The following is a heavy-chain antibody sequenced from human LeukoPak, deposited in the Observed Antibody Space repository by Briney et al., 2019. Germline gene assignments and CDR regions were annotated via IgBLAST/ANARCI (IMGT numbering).Heavy chain of an antibody. J-gene: IGHJ1*01. V-gene: IGHV4-59*01. Sequence: SETLSLTCTVSGGSITTYYWSWIRQPPGKGLEWIGYLYYSGSTTYSPSLKSRVIMSVDTSKSQFSLKLSSVTAADTAIYYCARVRGTFETDWGQGTLVTVSS. CDR1: GGSITTYY. CDR2: LYYSGST. CDR3: ARVRGTFETD. D-gene: IGHD2/OR15-2a*01.